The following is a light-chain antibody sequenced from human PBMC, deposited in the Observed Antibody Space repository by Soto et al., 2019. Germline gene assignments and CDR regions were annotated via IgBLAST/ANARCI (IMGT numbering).Light chain of an antibody. Sequence: QSVLTQPPSVSGAPGQRVTISCTGSSSNIGSHYDVHWYQQLPGAAPRLLIYGNFKRPSGVPDRFSGSKSDTSASLAITGLRAEDEADYYCQSYDSSLSGYVFGTGTKLTVL. J-gene: IGLJ1*01. CDR2: GNF. CDR1: SSNIGSHYD. CDR3: QSYDSSLSGYV. V-gene: IGLV1-40*01.